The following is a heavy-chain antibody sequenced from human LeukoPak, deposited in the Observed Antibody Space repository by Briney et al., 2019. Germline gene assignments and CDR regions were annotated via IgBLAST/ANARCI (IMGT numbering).Heavy chain of an antibody. CDR1: GFTFSSSA. CDR2: ISNNGGYT. J-gene: IGHJ4*02. CDR3: AKGESKAHPTH. D-gene: IGHD6-6*01. Sequence: PGGSLRLSCAASGFTFSSSAMSWVRQAPGKGLEWVSAISNNGGYTYYADSVQGRFTISRDNSKNTLYLQMNSLRAEDTAIYYCAKGESKAHPTHWGQGTLVTVSS. V-gene: IGHV3-23*01.